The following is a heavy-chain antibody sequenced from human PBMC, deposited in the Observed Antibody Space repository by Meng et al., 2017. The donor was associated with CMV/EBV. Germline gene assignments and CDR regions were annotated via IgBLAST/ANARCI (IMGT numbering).Heavy chain of an antibody. J-gene: IGHJ4*02. CDR3: ARGAHSGSYYFLDFSLPDY. CDR2: INSDGSST. D-gene: IGHD1-26*01. V-gene: IGHV3-74*01. CDR1: GFTFSSYW. Sequence: GESLRLSCAASGFTFSSYWMHWVRQAPGKGLVWVSRINSDGSSTSYADSVKGRFTISRDNAKNTLYLQMNSLRAEDTAVYYCARGAHSGSYYFLDFSLPDYWGQGTLVTVSS.